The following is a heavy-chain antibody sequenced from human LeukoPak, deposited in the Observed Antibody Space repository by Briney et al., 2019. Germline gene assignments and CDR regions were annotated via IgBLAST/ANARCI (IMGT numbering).Heavy chain of an antibody. CDR2: IIPIFGTA. Sequence: GASVKVSCKASGGTFSSYAISWVRQAPGQGLEWMGGIIPIFGTANYAQKFQGRVTITADESTSTAYMELSSLRSEDTAVYYCAMTLLIAAAGTHAFDIWGQGTMVTVSS. D-gene: IGHD6-13*01. CDR1: GGTFSSYA. V-gene: IGHV1-69*13. J-gene: IGHJ3*02. CDR3: AMTLLIAAAGTHAFDI.